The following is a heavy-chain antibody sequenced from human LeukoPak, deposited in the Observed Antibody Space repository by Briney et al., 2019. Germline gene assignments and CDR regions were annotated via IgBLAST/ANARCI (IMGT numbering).Heavy chain of an antibody. D-gene: IGHD6-13*01. CDR1: GFTFSSYG. Sequence: QPGGSLRLSCAASGFTFSSYGMHWVRQAPGKGLEWVAVISYDGSSKYYVDSVKGRFTISRDNSKNTLYLQANSLRAEDTAVYYCARDSPDEAAAGRLYYFAYWGQGTLVTVSS. CDR3: ARDSPDEAAAGRLYYFAY. V-gene: IGHV3-30*03. CDR2: ISYDGSSK. J-gene: IGHJ4*02.